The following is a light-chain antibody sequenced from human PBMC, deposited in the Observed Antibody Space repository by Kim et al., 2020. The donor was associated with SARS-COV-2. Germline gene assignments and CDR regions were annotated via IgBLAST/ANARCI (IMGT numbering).Light chain of an antibody. V-gene: IGLV7-46*01. CDR1: TGAVTSGHY. CDR3: FLSYNNARFWV. CDR2: DTS. Sequence: GTVTLTWGSSTGAVTSGHYPYWLQQKPGQAPRTLISDTSNKHSWTPARFSGSLLGGKAALTLSGAQPEDEADYYCFLSYNNARFWVFGGGTQLTVL. J-gene: IGLJ3*02.